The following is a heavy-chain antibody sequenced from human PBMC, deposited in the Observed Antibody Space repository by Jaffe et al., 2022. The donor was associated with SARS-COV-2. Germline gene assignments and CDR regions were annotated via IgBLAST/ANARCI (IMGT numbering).Heavy chain of an antibody. D-gene: IGHD2-2*01. CDR2: IYYSGST. CDR1: GGSISSYY. CDR3: ARGYWLVVPAAGWFDP. J-gene: IGHJ5*02. V-gene: IGHV4-59*01. Sequence: QVQLQESGPGLVKPSETLSLTCTVSGGSISSYYWSWIRQPPGKGLEWIGYIYYSGSTNYNPSLKSRVTISVDTSKNQFSLKLSSVTAADTAVYYCARGYWLVVPAAGWFDPWGQGTLVTVSS.